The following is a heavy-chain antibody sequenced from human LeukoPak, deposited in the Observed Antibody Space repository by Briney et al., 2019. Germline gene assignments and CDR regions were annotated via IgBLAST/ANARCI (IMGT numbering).Heavy chain of an antibody. D-gene: IGHD3-10*01. CDR1: GGSISSYY. Sequence: SETLSLTCTVSGGSISSYYWSWIREPAGKGLEWIGRIYTSGSTNYNPSLKIRVTMSVDTSKNQFSLKLSSVTAADTAVYYCARDGRYYGSGSYYTYYYYGMDVWGQGTTVTVSS. V-gene: IGHV4-4*07. CDR3: ARDGRYYGSGSYYTYYYYGMDV. J-gene: IGHJ6*02. CDR2: IYTSGST.